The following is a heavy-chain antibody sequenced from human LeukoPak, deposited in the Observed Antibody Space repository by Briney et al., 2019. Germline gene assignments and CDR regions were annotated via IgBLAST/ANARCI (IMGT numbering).Heavy chain of an antibody. D-gene: IGHD2-2*01. CDR3: ARDGTSTDDY. CDR2: ISGNNDNP. J-gene: IGHJ4*02. V-gene: IGHV1-18*04. Sequence: ASVKVSCKASGFTFTDHYMHWVRQAPGQGLEWMGWISGNNDNPNYGQNFQGRFTVTSDSSTSTAYMELRNLRSDDTAVYYCARDGTSTDDYWGQGTLVTVSS. CDR1: GFTFTDHY.